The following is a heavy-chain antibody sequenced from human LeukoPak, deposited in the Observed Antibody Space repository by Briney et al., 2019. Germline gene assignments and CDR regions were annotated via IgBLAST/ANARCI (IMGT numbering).Heavy chain of an antibody. D-gene: IGHD5-18*01. J-gene: IGHJ3*02. V-gene: IGHV4-30-4*01. Sequence: SETLSLTCTVSGGSISSGDYYWSWIRQPPGKGLEWIGYIYYSGSTYYNPSLKSRVTISVDTSKNQFSLKLSSVTAADTAVYYCARSRGYSYGPDAFDIWGQGTMVTVSS. CDR1: GGSISSGDYY. CDR3: ARSRGYSYGPDAFDI. CDR2: IYYSGST.